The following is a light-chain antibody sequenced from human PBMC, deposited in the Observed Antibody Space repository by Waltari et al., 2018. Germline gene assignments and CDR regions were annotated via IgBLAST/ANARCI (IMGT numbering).Light chain of an antibody. V-gene: IGKV4-1*01. CDR2: WAS. CDR3: QQYYSVPYT. Sequence: DIVMTQSPDSLAVSLGEGATIHCKSSQTILYSSNNKDYLAWYQQKPGQPPKLLISWASTRESGVPDRISGSGSGTLFTLTISSLQAEDVAVYFCQQYYSVPYTFGQGTKLEI. CDR1: QTILYSSNNKDY. J-gene: IGKJ2*01.